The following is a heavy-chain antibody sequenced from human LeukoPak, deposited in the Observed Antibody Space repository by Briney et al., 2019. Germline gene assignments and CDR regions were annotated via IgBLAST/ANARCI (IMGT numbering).Heavy chain of an antibody. CDR2: INPNSGGT. CDR1: GYTFTGYY. D-gene: IGHD2-2*01. V-gene: IGHV1-2*02. CDR3: ARGGVYCSSTSCYGDYYYYMDV. Sequence: ASVKVSCKASGYTFTGYYMHWVRQAPGQGLEWMGWINPNSGGTNYAQKFQGRVTMTRDTSISTAYMELSRLRSDDTAVYYCARGGVYCSSTSCYGDYYYYMDVWGKGTTVTVSS. J-gene: IGHJ6*03.